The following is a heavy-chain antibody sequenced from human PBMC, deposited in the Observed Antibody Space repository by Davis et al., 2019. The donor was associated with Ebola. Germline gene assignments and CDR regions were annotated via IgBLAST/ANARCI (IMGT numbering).Heavy chain of an antibody. J-gene: IGHJ4*02. V-gene: IGHV3-21*04. CDR2: ISKTSVYT. Sequence: GESLKISCAASGFTSSGFTFSDYDMNWVRQAPGKGLEWVSTISKTSVYTYYADSVKGRFTISRHNSKNTLYLQMNSLRAEDTAVYYCARASLWFGELPGSYFDYWGQGTLVTVSS. D-gene: IGHD3-10*01. CDR1: GFTSSGFTFSDYD. CDR3: ARASLWFGELPGSYFDY.